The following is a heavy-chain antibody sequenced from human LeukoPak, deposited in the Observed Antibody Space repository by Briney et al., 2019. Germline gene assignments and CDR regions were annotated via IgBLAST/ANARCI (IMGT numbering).Heavy chain of an antibody. Sequence: SETLSLTCTVSGGSISSSSYYWGWIRQPPGKGLEWIGSIYYSGSTYYNPSLKSRGTISIDTSRKQFFLKLSSVTAADTAVYFCALAPNSNWFDFWGPGTLVTVSS. J-gene: IGHJ5*01. V-gene: IGHV4-39*07. D-gene: IGHD2-8*01. CDR2: IYYSGST. CDR3: ALAPNSNWFDF. CDR1: GGSISSSSYY.